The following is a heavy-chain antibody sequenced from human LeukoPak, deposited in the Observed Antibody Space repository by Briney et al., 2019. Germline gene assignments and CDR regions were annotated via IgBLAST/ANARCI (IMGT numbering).Heavy chain of an antibody. V-gene: IGHV3-53*01. CDR2: IYSGGST. J-gene: IGHJ4*02. CDR1: GFSVSSNY. Sequence: GGSLRLSCAASGFSVSSNYMSWVRQAPGKGLEWVSIIYSGGSTYYADSVKGRFTISRDNSMNTLYLQMNSLRAEDTAVYYCARDRAYSGSYYHDYWGQGTLVTVSS. CDR3: ARDRAYSGSYYHDY. D-gene: IGHD1-26*01.